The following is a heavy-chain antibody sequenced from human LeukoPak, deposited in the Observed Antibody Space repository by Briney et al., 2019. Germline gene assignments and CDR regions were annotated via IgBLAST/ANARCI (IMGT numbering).Heavy chain of an antibody. V-gene: IGHV4-34*01. CDR1: GGSFSGYY. Sequence: SETLSLTCAVYGGSFSGYYWSWIRQPPGKGLEWIGEINHSGSTNYNPSLKSRVTISVDTSKNQFSLELSSVTAADTAVYYCASILWFGEPSPNDAFDIWGQGTMVTVSS. J-gene: IGHJ3*02. CDR2: INHSGST. D-gene: IGHD3-10*01. CDR3: ASILWFGEPSPNDAFDI.